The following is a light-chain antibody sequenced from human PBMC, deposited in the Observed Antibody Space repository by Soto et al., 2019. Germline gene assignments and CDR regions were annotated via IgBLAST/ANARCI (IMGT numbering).Light chain of an antibody. Sequence: DIQMTQSPCSVSVSVGDRVTITCRASLDINRWLAWYQVRPGKPPKLLIAGAFVLQSGVPSRFSGSGYGTEFALTIDNLQPEDFATYYCQQADCYPITFGQGTRLEI. J-gene: IGKJ5*01. CDR2: GAF. V-gene: IGKV1-12*01. CDR1: LDINRW. CDR3: QQADCYPIT.